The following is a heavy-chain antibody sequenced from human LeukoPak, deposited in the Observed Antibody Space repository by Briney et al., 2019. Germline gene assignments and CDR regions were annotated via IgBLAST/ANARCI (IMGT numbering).Heavy chain of an antibody. V-gene: IGHV1-2*02. J-gene: IGHJ4*02. CDR1: GYSFTGYF. CDR2: INPHIGST. CDR3: ARRGLAASSDS. D-gene: IGHD2-15*01. Sequence: ASVKVSCKASGYSFTGYFIPWLRQAPGQGLAWLGWINPHIGSTNYAPKFQGTVTSTRDTSINTVYMEVTSLRPDATAIYYCARRGLAASSDSWGQGTLVTVSS.